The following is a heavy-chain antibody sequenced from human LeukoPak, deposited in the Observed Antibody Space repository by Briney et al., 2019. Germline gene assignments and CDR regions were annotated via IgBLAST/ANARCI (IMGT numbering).Heavy chain of an antibody. Sequence: SETLSLTCAVYGGSFSGYYWSWIRQPPGKGLEWIGEINHSGSTNYNPSPKSRVTISVDTSKNQFSLKLSSVTAADTAVYYCARGPHYYGSGSYWRVRWFDPWGQGTLVTVSS. J-gene: IGHJ5*02. CDR3: ARGPHYYGSGSYWRVRWFDP. D-gene: IGHD3-10*01. CDR2: INHSGST. V-gene: IGHV4-34*01. CDR1: GGSFSGYY.